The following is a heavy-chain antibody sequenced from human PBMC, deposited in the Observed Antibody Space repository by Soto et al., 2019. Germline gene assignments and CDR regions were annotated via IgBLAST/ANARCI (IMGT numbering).Heavy chain of an antibody. Sequence: GGSLRLSCAASGFTFSSYGMHWVRQAPGKGLEWVAVISYDGSNKYYADSVKGRFTISRDNSKNTLYLQMNSLRAEDTAVYYCAKNLSIAVAGNDYWGQGTLVTVSS. J-gene: IGHJ4*02. V-gene: IGHV3-30*18. D-gene: IGHD6-19*01. CDR3: AKNLSIAVAGNDY. CDR2: ISYDGSNK. CDR1: GFTFSSYG.